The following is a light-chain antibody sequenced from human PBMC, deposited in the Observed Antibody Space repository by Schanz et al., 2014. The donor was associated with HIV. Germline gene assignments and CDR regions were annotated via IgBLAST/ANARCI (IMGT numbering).Light chain of an antibody. V-gene: IGLV2-23*02. CDR2: EVS. CDR1: RSDVGSYNI. CDR3: YSYAGSRV. J-gene: IGLJ3*02. Sequence: QSALTQPASVSGSPGQSITISCTGTRSDVGSYNIVSWYQQHPGKAPKLMIYEVSKRPSGVSNRFSGSKSGNTAYLTISGLQAEDEADYYCYSYAGSRVFGGGTKLTVL.